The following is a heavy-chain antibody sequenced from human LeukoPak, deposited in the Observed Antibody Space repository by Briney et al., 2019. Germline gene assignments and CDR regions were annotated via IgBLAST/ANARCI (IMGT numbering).Heavy chain of an antibody. J-gene: IGHJ4*02. Sequence: GGSLRLSCEASGFTFSNYAMSWVRQAPGKELGWVSAISGSGDSTYYADSVKGRFTISRDNSKNTLYLQMSSLRAEDTALYYCAKVTWNSWNEDCWGQGTLVTVSS. CDR1: GFTFSNYA. D-gene: IGHD1-7*01. CDR2: ISGSGDST. CDR3: AKVTWNSWNEDC. V-gene: IGHV3-23*01.